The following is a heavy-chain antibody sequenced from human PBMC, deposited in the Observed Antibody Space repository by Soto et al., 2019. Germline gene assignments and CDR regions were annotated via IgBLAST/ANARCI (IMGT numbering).Heavy chain of an antibody. J-gene: IGHJ5*02. CDR3: ACGAAYNTNYIPFDP. Sequence: EVQLVESGGKLVQPGGSLRLSCAASGFSFSSYWMNWVRQAPGKGLVWVSGINIDGSISDYADSVKGRFTISRDNAKNTLYLQMNSLGAEDTRLYYCACGAAYNTNYIPFDPWGQGTLVIVSS. D-gene: IGHD3-10*01. V-gene: IGHV3-74*01. CDR2: INIDGSIS. CDR1: GFSFSSYW.